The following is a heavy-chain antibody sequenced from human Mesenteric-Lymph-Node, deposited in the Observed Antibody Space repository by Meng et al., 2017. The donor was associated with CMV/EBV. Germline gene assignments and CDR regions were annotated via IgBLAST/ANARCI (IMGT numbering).Heavy chain of an antibody. V-gene: IGHV4-39*07. J-gene: IGHJ4*02. CDR3: ARDREF. CDR2: VYYSGTA. D-gene: IGHD3-10*01. CDR1: GGSINLNSYY. Sequence: GSLRLSCTVSGGSINLNSYYWVWIRQTPGKGLEWIGNVYYSGTAYYNPSLKSRVTISIDTSQNQFSLKLASVTAADTAVYYCARDREFWGQGILVTVSS.